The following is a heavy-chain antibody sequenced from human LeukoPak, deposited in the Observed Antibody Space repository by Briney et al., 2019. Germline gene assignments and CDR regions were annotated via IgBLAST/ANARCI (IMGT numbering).Heavy chain of an antibody. CDR3: GRETDFGVVTN. D-gene: IGHD3-3*01. CDR1: GDSVSSNGAS. J-gene: IGHJ4*02. V-gene: IGHV6-1*01. Sequence: SQTLGLTCAISGDSVSSNGASWNWIRQSPSRGLEWLGRTYYRSQQWHSDYAPSVKGRITLNPDTSKNQFSLQLNSMTPEDTAVYYCGRETDFGVVTNWGQGTLVTVSS. CDR2: TYYRSQQWHS.